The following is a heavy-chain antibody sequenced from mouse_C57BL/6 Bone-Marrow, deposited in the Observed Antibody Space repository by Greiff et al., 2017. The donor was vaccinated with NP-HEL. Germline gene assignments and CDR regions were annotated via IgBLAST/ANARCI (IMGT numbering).Heavy chain of an antibody. J-gene: IGHJ2*01. Sequence: QVQLQQPGAELVMPGASVKLSCKASGYTFTSYWMHWVKQRPGQGLEWIGEIDPSDSYTNYNQKFKGKSTLTVDKSSSTAYMQLSSLTSEDSAVYYCASEVYYGSSYFDYWGQGTTLTVSS. D-gene: IGHD1-1*01. CDR2: IDPSDSYT. CDR1: GYTFTSYW. V-gene: IGHV1-69*01. CDR3: ASEVYYGSSYFDY.